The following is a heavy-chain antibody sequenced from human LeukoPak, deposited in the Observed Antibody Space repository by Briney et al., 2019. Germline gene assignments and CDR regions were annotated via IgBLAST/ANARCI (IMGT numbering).Heavy chain of an antibody. V-gene: IGHV1-18*01. CDR1: GYTFTSYG. Sequence: ASVKVSCKSSGYTFTSYGISWVRQAPGQGLEWMGWISAYNGNTNYAQKLQGRVTMTTDTSTSTAYMELRSLRSDDTAVYYCARDLPLVVPAAIGAPEGFDYWGQGTLVTVSS. CDR2: ISAYNGNT. D-gene: IGHD2-2*02. J-gene: IGHJ4*02. CDR3: ARDLPLVVPAAIGAPEGFDY.